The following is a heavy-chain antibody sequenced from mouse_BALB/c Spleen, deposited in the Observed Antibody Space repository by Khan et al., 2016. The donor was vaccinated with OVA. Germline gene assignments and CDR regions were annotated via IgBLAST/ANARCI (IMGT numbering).Heavy chain of an antibody. V-gene: IGHV1S56*01. CDR1: GYTFTSYD. CDR3: ATEGFSGGAMDY. J-gene: IGHJ4*01. Sequence: QVQLQQSGPELVKPGASVKISCKASGYTFTSYDINWVKQRPGQGLEWIGWIYPGDGSTKYNEKFKDKATLTADTSSSTAYLQLSRLTSEDSGVDRGATEGFSGGAMDYWGQGTSVTVSS. CDR2: IYPGDGST. D-gene: IGHD1-3*01.